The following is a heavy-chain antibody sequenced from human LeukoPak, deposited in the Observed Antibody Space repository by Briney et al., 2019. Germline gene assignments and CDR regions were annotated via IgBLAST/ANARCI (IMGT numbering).Heavy chain of an antibody. CDR2: IIPIFGTA. Sequence: SVKVSCKASGYTFTSYDISWVRQAPGQGLEWMGGIIPIFGTANYAQKFQGRVTVTADKSTSTAYMELSSLRSEDTAVYYCARGGIDYYDSSGYYYMDYWGQGTLVTVSS. J-gene: IGHJ4*02. CDR3: ARGGIDYYDSSGYYYMDY. V-gene: IGHV1-69*06. CDR1: GYTFTSYD. D-gene: IGHD3-22*01.